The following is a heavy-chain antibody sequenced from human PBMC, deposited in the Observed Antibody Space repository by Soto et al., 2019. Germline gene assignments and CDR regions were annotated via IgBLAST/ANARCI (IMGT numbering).Heavy chain of an antibody. V-gene: IGHV3-66*01. CDR3: ATAKLLLPWLFDY. J-gene: IGHJ4*02. Sequence: LRVRCAASEGTGVSNYMSWVSQAPGKGLEWVSVIYSGGSTYYADSVKGRFIISRDDSKNTLFLQMNSLRAEDTAVYYCATAKLLLPWLFDYWGQGTLVTVSS. D-gene: IGHD2-15*01. CDR2: IYSGGST. CDR1: EGTGVSNY.